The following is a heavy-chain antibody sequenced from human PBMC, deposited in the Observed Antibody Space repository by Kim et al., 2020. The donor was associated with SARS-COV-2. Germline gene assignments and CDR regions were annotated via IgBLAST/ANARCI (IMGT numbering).Heavy chain of an antibody. D-gene: IGHD2-2*01. Sequence: GGSLRLSCAASGFTFNSFVMGWVRQAPGKGLEWVAVINGRGNTTYYADSVQGRFTISRDNSKSTLYLQMDSLSAEDTALYYCAKYAREGRGYVDDWGHGT. CDR3: AKYAREGRGYVDD. CDR2: INGRGNTT. CDR1: GFTFNSFV. V-gene: IGHV3-23*01. J-gene: IGHJ4*01.